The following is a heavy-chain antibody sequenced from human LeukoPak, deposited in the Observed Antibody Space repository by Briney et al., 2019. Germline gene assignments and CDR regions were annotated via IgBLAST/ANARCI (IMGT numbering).Heavy chain of an antibody. V-gene: IGHV1-69*05. D-gene: IGHD2-2*01. CDR2: IIPIFGTA. J-gene: IGHJ6*04. Sequence: SVKVSCKPSGGTFSSYAISWVRQAPGQGLEWMGGIIPIFGTANYAQKFQGRVTITTNKSTSTAYMELSSLRSEDTAVYYCARSGRDIVVVPAVKETRADYYYYGMDVWGKGTTVTVSS. CDR1: GGTFSSYA. CDR3: ARSGRDIVVVPAVKETRADYYYYGMDV.